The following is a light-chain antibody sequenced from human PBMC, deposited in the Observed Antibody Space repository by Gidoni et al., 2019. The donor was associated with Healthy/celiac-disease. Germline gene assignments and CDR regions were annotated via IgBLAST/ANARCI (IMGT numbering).Light chain of an antibody. V-gene: IGKV3-15*01. Sequence: EIVMTQSPATLSVSPGERATLSCRASQSVSSNLAWYQQKPGQAPRLLIYGASTRATGIPARFSGSGSGTEFTLTISSLQSEDFAVYYCQQYNNWPPCSFXXXTKLEIK. CDR2: GAS. CDR3: QQYNNWPPCS. J-gene: IGKJ2*04. CDR1: QSVSSN.